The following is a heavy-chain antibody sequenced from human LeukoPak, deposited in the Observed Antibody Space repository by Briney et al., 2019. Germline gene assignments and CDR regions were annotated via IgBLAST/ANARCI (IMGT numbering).Heavy chain of an antibody. CDR2: ISGYNGNT. CDR1: GYTFTTYG. D-gene: IGHD3-16*01. Sequence: GASVKVSCEASGYTFTTYGIGWVRQAPGQGLEWMGWISGYNGNTNYAQKFQGRVTMTTDTSTSTAYMELRSLRSDDTAVYYCARTSHESVLYWSDPWGQGTLVNVFS. CDR3: ARTSHESVLYWSDP. J-gene: IGHJ5*02. V-gene: IGHV1-18*01.